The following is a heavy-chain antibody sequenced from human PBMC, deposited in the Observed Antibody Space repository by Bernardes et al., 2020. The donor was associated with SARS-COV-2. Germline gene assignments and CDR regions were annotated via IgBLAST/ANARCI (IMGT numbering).Heavy chain of an antibody. Sequence: GGSLRLSCAASGFTFSSYAMSWVRQAPGKGLEWVSAISGSGGSTYYADSVKGRFTISRDNSKNTLYLQMNSLRAEDTAVYYCAKDHGGYLGYWGQGTLVTVSSASTKGPSVFPLAPCSRRTSGGTAALGCLVKDYYAMDVWGQGTTVTVSS. CDR2: ISGSGGST. CDR3: AKDHGGYLGYWGQGTLVTVSSASTKGPSVFPLAPCSRRTSGGTAALGCLVKDYYAMDV. D-gene: IGHD4-17*01. J-gene: IGHJ6*02. CDR1: GFTFSSYA. V-gene: IGHV3-23*01.